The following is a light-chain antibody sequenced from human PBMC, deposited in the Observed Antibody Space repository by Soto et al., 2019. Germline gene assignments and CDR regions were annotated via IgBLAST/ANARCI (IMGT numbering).Light chain of an antibody. CDR1: SSDVGAHNF. V-gene: IGLV2-8*01. J-gene: IGLJ1*01. CDR3: CSYAGSNNYV. Sequence: QSVLTQPPSASGSPGQSVTISCTGTSSDVGAHNFVSWHQQHPGKAPKLMIYEVSKRPSGVPDRFSGSKSGNTASLIVSGLQAEDEADYYCCSYAGSNNYVFGTGTKVTVL. CDR2: EVS.